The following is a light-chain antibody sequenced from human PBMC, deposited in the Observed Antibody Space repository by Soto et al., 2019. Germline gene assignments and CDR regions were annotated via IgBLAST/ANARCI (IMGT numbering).Light chain of an antibody. CDR3: QQYGGSPPIT. CDR2: GAS. J-gene: IGKJ5*01. Sequence: EIVLAQSPGTLSLSPGERASLSCRASQSVYNGYLAWYQQKPGQAPRLLIYGASSRATGIPDRFSSSGSGTDFTFTISRLEPEDFAVYYCQQYGGSPPITFGQGTRLEIK. V-gene: IGKV3-20*01. CDR1: QSVYNGY.